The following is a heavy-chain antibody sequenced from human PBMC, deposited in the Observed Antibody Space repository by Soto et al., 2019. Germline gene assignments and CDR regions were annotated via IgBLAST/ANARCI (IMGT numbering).Heavy chain of an antibody. Sequence: SETLSLTCAVYGGSFSGYFWSWIRQPPGKGLEWIGEINHSGSTNYNPSLKSRVTISVDTSKNQFSLKLSSVTAADTAVYYCARGRNHVDILATIGRPSLCYFDYWGQGTLVTVSS. J-gene: IGHJ4*02. CDR2: INHSGST. CDR3: ARGRNHVDILATIGRPSLCYFDY. D-gene: IGHD5-12*01. CDR1: GGSFSGYF. V-gene: IGHV4-34*01.